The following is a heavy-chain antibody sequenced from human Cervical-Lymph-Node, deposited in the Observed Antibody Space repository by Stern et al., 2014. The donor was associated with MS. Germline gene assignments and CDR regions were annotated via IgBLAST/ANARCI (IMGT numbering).Heavy chain of an antibody. Sequence: VQLEESGAEVKKPGASVKVSCKASGYTFTDYYMHWVRQAPGQGLEWMGWINPNSGDTNYAQKFQNWVTMTRDTSISTAYMELSRLTFDDTAVYYCGRNYYYGLDLWGQGTTVTVSS. CDR1: GYTFTDYY. CDR3: GRNYYYGLDL. V-gene: IGHV1-2*04. J-gene: IGHJ6*02. CDR2: INPNSGDT.